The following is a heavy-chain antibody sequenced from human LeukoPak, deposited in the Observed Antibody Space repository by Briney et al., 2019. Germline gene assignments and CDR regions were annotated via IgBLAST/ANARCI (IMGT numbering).Heavy chain of an antibody. V-gene: IGHV4-59*01. CDR1: GGSISSYY. CDR2: IYYSGST. J-gene: IGHJ4*02. D-gene: IGHD3-3*01. Sequence: SETLSLTCTVSGGSISSYYWSWIRQPPGEGLEWIGYIYYSGSTNYNPSLKSRVTISVDTSKNQFSLKLSSVTAADTAVYYCARDRNDFWSGYLFWGQGTLVTVSS. CDR3: ARDRNDFWSGYLF.